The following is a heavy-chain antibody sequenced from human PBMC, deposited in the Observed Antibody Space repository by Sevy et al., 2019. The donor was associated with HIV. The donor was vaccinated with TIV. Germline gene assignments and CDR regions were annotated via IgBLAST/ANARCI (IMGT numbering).Heavy chain of an antibody. J-gene: IGHJ4*02. CDR1: GFTFSSYS. CDR3: ARVGSVGWWAFDY. D-gene: IGHD2-15*01. V-gene: IGHV3-21*01. Sequence: GGSLRLSCAASGFTFSSYSMNWVRRAPGKGLEWVSSISSSSSYIYYADSVKGRFTISRDNAKNSLYLQMNSLRAEDTAVYYCARVGSVGWWAFDYWGQGTLVTVSS. CDR2: ISSSSSYI.